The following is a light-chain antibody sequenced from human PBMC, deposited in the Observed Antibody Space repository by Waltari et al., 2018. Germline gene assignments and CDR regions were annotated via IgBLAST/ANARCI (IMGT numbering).Light chain of an antibody. CDR1: QSVSSN. Sequence: EIVMTQSPATLSVSPGERATLSCRASQSVSSNLAWYQQKPGQAPRLLIYGGSTRATGIPARFSGSGSGTEFTLTISSLQSEDFVVYYCQQYNNWPKTFGQGTKVEIK. CDR2: GGS. V-gene: IGKV3-15*01. CDR3: QQYNNWPKT. J-gene: IGKJ1*01.